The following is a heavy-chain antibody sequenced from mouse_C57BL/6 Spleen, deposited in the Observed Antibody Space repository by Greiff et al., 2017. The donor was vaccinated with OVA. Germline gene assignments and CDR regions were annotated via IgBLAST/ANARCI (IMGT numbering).Heavy chain of an antibody. CDR2: IYPGSGST. D-gene: IGHD3-2*01. CDR1: GYTFTSYW. J-gene: IGHJ1*03. CDR3: GRDRPSYWYFDD. V-gene: IGHV1-55*01. Sequence: QVQLQQPGAELVKPGASVKMSCKASGYTFTSYWITWVKQRPGQGLEWIGDIYPGSGSTNYNEKFKSKATLTVDTSSSTAYMQLSSLTSEDSAVYYCGRDRPSYWYFDDWGTGTTVTVSS.